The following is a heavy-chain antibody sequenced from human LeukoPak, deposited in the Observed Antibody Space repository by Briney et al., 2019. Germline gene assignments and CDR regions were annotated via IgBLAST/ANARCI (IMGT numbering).Heavy chain of an antibody. V-gene: IGHV1-18*01. CDR3: ARDTDYYGSGSSWFDP. CDR2: ISAYNGNT. CDR1: GYTCTSYG. D-gene: IGHD3-10*01. J-gene: IGHJ5*02. Sequence: ASVTVSFKASGYTCTSYGIRWVRQAPGRGLEWMGLISAYNGNTNDAQKLQGRVTMTTDTSTSTAYMELMSLRSDDTVVYYCARDTDYYGSGSSWFDPWGQGTLVTVSS.